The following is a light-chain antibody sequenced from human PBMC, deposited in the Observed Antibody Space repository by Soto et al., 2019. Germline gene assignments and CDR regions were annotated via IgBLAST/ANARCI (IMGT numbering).Light chain of an antibody. CDR3: AAWDDTLNGPV. V-gene: IGLV1-44*01. J-gene: IGLJ2*01. Sequence: QSVLTQPPSASGTPGQRVTVSCSGTSSIGRNTVSWYQHLPGTATKLLISRNVQRPSGVPDRFSGSRSGTSASLAISGLQSDDEADYYCAAWDDTLNGPVFGGGTKLTVL. CDR2: RNV. CDR1: SSIGRNT.